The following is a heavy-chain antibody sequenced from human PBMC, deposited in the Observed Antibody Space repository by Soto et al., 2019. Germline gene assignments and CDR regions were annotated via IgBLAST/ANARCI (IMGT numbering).Heavy chain of an antibody. V-gene: IGHV4-39*01. J-gene: IGHJ5*02. D-gene: IGHD6-19*01. CDR3: ARQSSGWYNWFDP. Sequence: SDTLSLTCSVSGRPISSSSYYWGWIRHPPGKGLEWIGSIYYSGSIYYNPSLKSRVTISVDTSKNQFSLKLSSVTAAETAVYYCARQSSGWYNWFDPWGQGTLVTVS. CDR1: GRPISSSSYY. CDR2: IYYSGSI.